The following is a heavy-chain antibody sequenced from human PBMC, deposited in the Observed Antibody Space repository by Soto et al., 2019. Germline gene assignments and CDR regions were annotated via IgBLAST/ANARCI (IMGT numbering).Heavy chain of an antibody. D-gene: IGHD3-10*01. CDR1: GFTLTYA. CDR2: MNGAGSST. Sequence: PGGSLRLSCAASGFTLTYAMSWVRQPPGKGLEWVPSMNGAGSSTSYADSAKGRFTTSRDNVKNTLFLEMNSLRAEDTGIYYCARGGADHYVYGMDVWGQGTAVTVSS. V-gene: IGHV3-23*01. CDR3: ARGGADHYVYGMDV. J-gene: IGHJ6*02.